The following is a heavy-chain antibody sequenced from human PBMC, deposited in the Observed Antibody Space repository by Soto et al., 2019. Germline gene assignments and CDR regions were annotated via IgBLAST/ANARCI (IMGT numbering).Heavy chain of an antibody. D-gene: IGHD4-17*01. Sequence: QVQLVESGGGVVQPGRSLRLSCAASGFTFSSYGMHGVRQAPGKGLEWVAVIWYDGSNKYYADSVKGRFTISRDNSKNTLYLQMNSLRAEDTAVYYCARDDYGDYSRGAVWGQGTMVTVSS. CDR3: ARDDYGDYSRGAV. J-gene: IGHJ3*01. V-gene: IGHV3-33*01. CDR2: IWYDGSNK. CDR1: GFTFSSYG.